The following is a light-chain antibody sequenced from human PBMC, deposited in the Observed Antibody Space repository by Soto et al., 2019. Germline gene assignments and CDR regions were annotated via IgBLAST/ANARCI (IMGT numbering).Light chain of an antibody. J-gene: IGKJ5*01. Sequence: IQMTKSPSSLSASVGDRVTITCRASQGISTYLNWYQQKPGKAPKVLISDASILENGVPSRFSGTGSGTEFTLTISNLQPDDFATYFCQQYNSFSLITFGQGTRLEIK. CDR1: QGISTY. CDR3: QQYNSFSLIT. CDR2: DAS. V-gene: IGKV1-13*02.